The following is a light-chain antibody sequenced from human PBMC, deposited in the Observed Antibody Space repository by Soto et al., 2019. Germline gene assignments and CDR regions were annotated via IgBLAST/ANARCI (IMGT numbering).Light chain of an antibody. Sequence: SCTGTSNDVGGYNLVSCFQQHPGKAPKLMISEVNKRPSGVSNRFSGSKSANTASLTISGLQAEDEADYYCCSHVGGSSPQWVFGGGTKLTVL. CDR3: CSHVGGSSPQWV. J-gene: IGLJ3*02. V-gene: IGLV2-23*02. CDR1: SNDVGGYNL. CDR2: EVN.